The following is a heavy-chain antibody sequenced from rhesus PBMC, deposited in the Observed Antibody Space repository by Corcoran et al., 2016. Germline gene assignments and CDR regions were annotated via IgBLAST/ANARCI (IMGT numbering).Heavy chain of an antibody. Sequence: QVQLQQWGEGLVTPSETLSLTCAVYGGSISGYYYWSWIRQPPGKGLEWIAYIYGNSARTNYNPSLKNRGTISKDTSKNQFSLQLSSGTAADTAVYYCARFTSTTIRYFDLWGPGTPITISS. CDR3: ARFTSTTIRYFDL. CDR1: GGSISGYYY. J-gene: IGHJ2*01. CDR2: IYGNSART. V-gene: IGHV4-73*01. D-gene: IGHD2-2*01.